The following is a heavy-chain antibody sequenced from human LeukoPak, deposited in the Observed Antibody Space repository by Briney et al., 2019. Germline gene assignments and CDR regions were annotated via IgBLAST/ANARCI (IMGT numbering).Heavy chain of an antibody. CDR1: GGSISSYY. V-gene: IGHV4-59*01. J-gene: IGHJ4*02. CDR2: IYYSGST. D-gene: IGHD4-17*01. CDR3: ARGRPSQYGDYVVYFDY. Sequence: PSETLSLTCTVSGGSISSYYWGWIRQPPGKGLEWIGYIYYSGSTNYNPSPKSRVTISVDTSKNQFSLKLSSVTAADTAVYYCARGRPSQYGDYVVYFDYWGQGTLVTVSS.